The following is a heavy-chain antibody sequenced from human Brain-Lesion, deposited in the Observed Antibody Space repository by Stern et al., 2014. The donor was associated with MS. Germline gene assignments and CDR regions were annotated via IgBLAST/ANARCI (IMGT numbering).Heavy chain of an antibody. Sequence: MQLVESGAEVKKPGASVKVSCKASGYTFSSYDITWVRQASGHGLEWMGWMNPYSGNTGYAQKFKGRVSMTSDPSISTVYRELTSLTSDDTAVYFCARAVRNQLLSEYWGQGTRVTVPS. D-gene: IGHD2-2*01. CDR2: MNPYSGNT. CDR3: ARAVRNQLLSEY. V-gene: IGHV1-8*01. CDR1: GYTFSSYD. J-gene: IGHJ4*02.